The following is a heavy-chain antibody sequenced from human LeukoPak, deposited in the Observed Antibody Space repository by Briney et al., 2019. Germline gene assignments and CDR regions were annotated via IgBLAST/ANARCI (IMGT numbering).Heavy chain of an antibody. D-gene: IGHD1-26*01. J-gene: IGHJ4*02. CDR2: ISDNSLYM. CDR3: ASGLAGAASSDFDY. CDR1: GFSFSSYN. Sequence: GGSLRLSCAASGFSFSSYNMNWIRQAPGKGLEWISSISDNSLYMHYADSVKGRFSISRDNAKKSVDLQMNSLRAEDTAVYYCASGLAGAASSDFDYWGQGTLVTVSS. V-gene: IGHV3-21*01.